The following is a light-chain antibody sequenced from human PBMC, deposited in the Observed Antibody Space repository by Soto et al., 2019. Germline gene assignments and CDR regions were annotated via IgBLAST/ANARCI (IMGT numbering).Light chain of an antibody. V-gene: IGLV2-8*01. CDR1: SSDVGGYNY. Sequence: QSALTQPPSASGSPGQSVTISCTGTSSDVGGYNYVSWYQQHPGKAPKLMIYEVSKRPSGVPDRFSGSKSVNTASLTVSGLQAEDEADYYCSSYAGSNGAFGTGTKLTVL. CDR2: EVS. J-gene: IGLJ1*01. CDR3: SSYAGSNGA.